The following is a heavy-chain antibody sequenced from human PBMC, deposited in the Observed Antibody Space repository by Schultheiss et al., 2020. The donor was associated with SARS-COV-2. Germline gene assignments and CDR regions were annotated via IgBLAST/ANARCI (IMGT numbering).Heavy chain of an antibody. V-gene: IGHV3-23*01. CDR1: GFTFSSYA. CDR3: ASCGGDQGDAFDI. Sequence: GGSLRLSCTASGFTFSSYAMSWVRQAPGKGLEWVSAISGSGGSTYYADSVKGRFTISRDNSKNTLYLQMNSLRAEDTAVYYCASCGGDQGDAFDIWGQGTMVTVSS. D-gene: IGHD2-21*01. CDR2: ISGSGGST. J-gene: IGHJ3*02.